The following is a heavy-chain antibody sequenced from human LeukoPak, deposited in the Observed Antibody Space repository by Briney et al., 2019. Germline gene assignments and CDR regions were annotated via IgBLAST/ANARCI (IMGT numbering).Heavy chain of an antibody. J-gene: IGHJ4*02. CDR2: INHSGST. CDR1: GGSFSGYY. V-gene: IGHV4-34*01. CDR3: ARGYCSGGSCYYFDY. D-gene: IGHD2-15*01. Sequence: SETLSLTCAVYGGSFSGYYWSWIRQPPGKGLEWIGEINHSGSTNYNPSLKGRVTISVDTSKNQFSLKLSSVTAADTAGYYCARGYCSGGSCYYFDYWGQGTLVTVSS.